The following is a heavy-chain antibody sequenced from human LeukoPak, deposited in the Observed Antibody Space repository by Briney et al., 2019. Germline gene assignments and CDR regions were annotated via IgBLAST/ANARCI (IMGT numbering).Heavy chain of an antibody. J-gene: IGHJ4*02. V-gene: IGHV4-39*07. CDR3: AREGYYDSSGTTSFGY. Sequence: SETLSLTCTVSGGSISSGGYYWGWIRQPPGKGLEWIGSIYYSGSTYYNPSLKSRVTISVDTSKNQFSLKLSSVTAADTAVYYCAREGYYDSSGTTSFGYWGQGTLVTVSS. CDR1: GGSISSGGYY. CDR2: IYYSGST. D-gene: IGHD3-22*01.